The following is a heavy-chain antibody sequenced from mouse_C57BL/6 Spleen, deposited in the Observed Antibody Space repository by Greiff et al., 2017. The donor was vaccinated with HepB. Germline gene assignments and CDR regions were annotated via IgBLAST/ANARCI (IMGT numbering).Heavy chain of an antibody. Sequence: VQLQQSGAELARPGASVKLSCKASGYTFTSYGISWVKQRTGQGLEWIGEIYPRSGNTYYNEKFKGKATLTADKSSSTAYMELRSLTSEDSAVYFWARGGKGGSSDYAMDYWGQGTSVTVSS. CDR2: IYPRSGNT. D-gene: IGHD1-1*01. CDR3: ARGGKGGSSDYAMDY. V-gene: IGHV1-81*01. CDR1: GYTFTSYG. J-gene: IGHJ4*01.